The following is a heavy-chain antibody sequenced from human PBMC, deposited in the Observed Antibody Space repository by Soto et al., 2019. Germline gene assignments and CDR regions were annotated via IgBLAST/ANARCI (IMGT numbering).Heavy chain of an antibody. Sequence: GGSLRLSCAASGFTFSSSAMSWVRQAPGKRLEWVSAISGSGGSPYYADSVKGRFTISRDNYKKTLYLQMDSLRAEDTAVYYCALDYYGSGSYPNDAFDIWGQGTMVTVSS. CDR3: ALDYYGSGSYPNDAFDI. V-gene: IGHV3-23*01. CDR1: GFTFSSSA. D-gene: IGHD3-10*01. CDR2: ISGSGGSP. J-gene: IGHJ3*02.